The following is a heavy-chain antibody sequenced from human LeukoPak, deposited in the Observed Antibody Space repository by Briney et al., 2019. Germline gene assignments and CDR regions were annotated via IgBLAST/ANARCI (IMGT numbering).Heavy chain of an antibody. CDR3: ARDQPRGTIAARPTAFDI. D-gene: IGHD6-6*01. CDR1: GFTFSTYA. V-gene: IGHV3-48*01. Sequence: GGSLRLSCAASGFTFSTYAMTWVRQAPGKGLEWVSYISSISNTIYYADSVKGRFTIYRDIAKNSLYLQMNSLRVEDTAVYYCARDQPRGTIAARPTAFDIWGQGTMVTVSS. CDR2: ISSISNTI. J-gene: IGHJ3*02.